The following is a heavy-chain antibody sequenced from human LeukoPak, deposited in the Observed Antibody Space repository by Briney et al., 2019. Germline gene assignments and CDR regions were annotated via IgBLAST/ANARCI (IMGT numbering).Heavy chain of an antibody. V-gene: IGHV3-33*01. CDR3: ARADSYDSSGYYDY. CDR2: IWYDGSNK. D-gene: IGHD3-22*01. J-gene: IGHJ4*02. Sequence: PGGSLRLSCAASGFTFSSYRMHWVRQAPGKGVEWVAVIWYDGSNKYYADSVKRRFTISRDNSKNTLYLQMNSLRAEDTAVYYCARADSYDSSGYYDYWGQGTLVTVSS. CDR1: GFTFSSYR.